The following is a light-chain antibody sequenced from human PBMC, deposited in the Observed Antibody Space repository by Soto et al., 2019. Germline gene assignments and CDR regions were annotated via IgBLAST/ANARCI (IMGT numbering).Light chain of an antibody. J-gene: IGKJ4*01. CDR1: QSVSSS. V-gene: IGKV3-15*01. CDR3: QQYNSWPLT. CDR2: GAS. Sequence: EIMITRSPATLSVSPGGRATLSCRATQSVSSSLAWYQQKPGQAPRLLIYGASTRATGIPARFSGSGSGTEFTLTISSLQSEDFAVYYCQQYNSWPLTFGGGTKVDI.